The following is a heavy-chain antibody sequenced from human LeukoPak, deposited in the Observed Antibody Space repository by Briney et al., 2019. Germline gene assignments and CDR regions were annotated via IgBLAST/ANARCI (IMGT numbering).Heavy chain of an antibody. V-gene: IGHV1-3*03. CDR2: INAGNGNT. CDR3: ARVVRYSSGPLTDLLPYYFDS. J-gene: IGHJ4*02. CDR1: GYTFTIYA. Sequence: GASVKVSCKASGYTFTIYAMHWVRQAPGQRLEWMGWINAGNGNTKYSQEFQGRVTISRDTSASTVYMELSSLRSEDMAVYYCARVVRYSSGPLTDLLPYYFDSWGQGTLLTVSS. D-gene: IGHD6-19*01.